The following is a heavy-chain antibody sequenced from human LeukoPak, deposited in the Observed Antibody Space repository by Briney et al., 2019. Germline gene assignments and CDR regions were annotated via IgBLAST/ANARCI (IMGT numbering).Heavy chain of an antibody. CDR2: ISSSSSYI. Sequence: PGGSLRLSCAASGFTFSSYSMNWVRQAPGKGLEWVSYISSSSSYIYYADSVKGRFTISRDNAKNSLYLQMNSLRAEDTAVYYCARGPYYGSGGYFGDYWGQGTLVTVSS. CDR3: ARGPYYGSGGYFGDY. CDR1: GFTFSSYS. V-gene: IGHV3-21*01. D-gene: IGHD3-10*01. J-gene: IGHJ4*02.